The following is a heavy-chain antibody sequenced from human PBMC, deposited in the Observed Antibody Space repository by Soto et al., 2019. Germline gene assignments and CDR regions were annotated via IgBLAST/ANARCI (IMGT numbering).Heavy chain of an antibody. V-gene: IGHV1-8*01. CDR2: MNPNSGNT. J-gene: IGHJ4*02. D-gene: IGHD3-22*01. CDR3: ARGNRTMIVVVSYYFDY. Sequence: GASVKVSCKASGYTFTSYDINWVRQATGQGLEWMGWMNPNSGNTGHAQKFQGRVTMTRNTSISTAYMELSSLRSEDTAVYYCARGNRTMIVVVSYYFDYWGQGTLVTVSS. CDR1: GYTFTSYD.